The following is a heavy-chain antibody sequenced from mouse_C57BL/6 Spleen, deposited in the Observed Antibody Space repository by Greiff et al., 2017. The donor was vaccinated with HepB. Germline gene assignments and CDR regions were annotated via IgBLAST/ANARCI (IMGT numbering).Heavy chain of an antibody. CDR1: GYTFTDYE. J-gene: IGHJ3*01. CDR2: IDPETGGT. V-gene: IGHV1-15*01. Sequence: QVQLKESGAELVRPGASVTLSCKASGYTFTDYEMHWVKQTPVHGLEWIGAIDPETGGTAYNQKFKGKAILTADKSSSTAYMELRSLTSEDSAVYYCTRGGWSYWGQGTLVTVSA. CDR3: TRGGWSY.